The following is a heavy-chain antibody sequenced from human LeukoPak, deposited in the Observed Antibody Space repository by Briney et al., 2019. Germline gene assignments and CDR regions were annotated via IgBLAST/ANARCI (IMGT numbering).Heavy chain of an antibody. CDR2: ISSSSSYI. Sequence: GGSLRLSCAASGFTFISYSMNWVRQAPGKGLEWVSSISSSSSYIYYADSVKGRFTISRDNAKNSLYLQMNSLRAEDTAVYYCARGQGLGGDYWGQGTLVTVSS. CDR3: ARGQGLGGDY. J-gene: IGHJ4*02. CDR1: GFTFISYS. V-gene: IGHV3-21*01. D-gene: IGHD6-19*01.